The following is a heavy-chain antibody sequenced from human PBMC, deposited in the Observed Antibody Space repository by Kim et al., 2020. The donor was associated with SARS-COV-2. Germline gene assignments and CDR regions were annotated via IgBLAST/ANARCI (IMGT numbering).Heavy chain of an antibody. D-gene: IGHD5-12*01. Sequence: GGSLRLSCAASGFTFSSYAMHWVRQAPGKGLEWVAVIWYDGSKKYYADSVKGRFTISRDNSKNTLYLQMNSLRAEDTAVYYCAKVYSGYDCPDYWGQGTL. CDR3: AKVYSGYDCPDY. J-gene: IGHJ4*02. CDR1: GFTFSSYA. CDR2: IWYDGSKK. V-gene: IGHV3-33*06.